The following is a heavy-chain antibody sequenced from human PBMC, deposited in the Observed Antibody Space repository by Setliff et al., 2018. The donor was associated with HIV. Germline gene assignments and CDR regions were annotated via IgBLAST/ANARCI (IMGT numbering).Heavy chain of an antibody. CDR1: GGSIHGYY. V-gene: IGHV4-4*07. CDR3: ARDKSCQEVSRYWQVFDI. CDR2: IYNDENT. J-gene: IGHJ3*02. D-gene: IGHD2-15*01. Sequence: NPSETLSLTCTVYGGSIHGYYWSWIRQSAGKGMEWIGGIYNDENTNYNPSLKSRVTMSVDTSKNQFSLILTSATAADTAMYFCARDKSCQEVSRYWQVFDIWGHGTMVTVSS.